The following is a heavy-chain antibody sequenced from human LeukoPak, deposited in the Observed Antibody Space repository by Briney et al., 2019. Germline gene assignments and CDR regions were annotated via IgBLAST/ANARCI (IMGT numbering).Heavy chain of an antibody. CDR1: PFTFSGHW. J-gene: IGHJ4*02. CDR3: PRDLGYCTNGACHTRFDY. Sequence: GGSLRLSCEASPFTFSGHWPNWVRQTPGKGREWVASIKEDGSERQYVDSVKGGFRISRDNTKGSLFLQLKSLRAEDTAVYYCPRDLGYCTNGACHTRFDYWGQGTLVTVSS. V-gene: IGHV3-7*03. CDR2: IKEDGSER. D-gene: IGHD2-8*01.